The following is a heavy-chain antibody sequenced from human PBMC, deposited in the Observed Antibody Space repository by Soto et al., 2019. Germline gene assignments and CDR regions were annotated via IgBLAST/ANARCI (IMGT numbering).Heavy chain of an antibody. CDR3: AREVRSGWQLFDY. J-gene: IGHJ4*02. CDR1: RYRFNSYS. V-gene: IGHV1-18*01. D-gene: IGHD6-19*01. CDR2: ISAYNGNT. Sequence: ASVKLSCKASRYRFNSYSSSWVQQAPGQGLEWMGWISAYNGNTNYAQKLQGRVTMTTDTSTSTAYMELRSLRSDDTAVYYSAREVRSGWQLFDYWGQGTLVTVSS.